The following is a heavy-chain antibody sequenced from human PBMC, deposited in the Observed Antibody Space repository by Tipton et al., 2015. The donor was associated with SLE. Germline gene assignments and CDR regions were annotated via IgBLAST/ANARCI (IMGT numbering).Heavy chain of an antibody. Sequence: TLSLTCTVSGGSISSSSYYWGWIRQPPGKGLEWIGSIYYSGSTYYNPSLKSRVTISVDTSKNQFSLKLSSVTAADTAVYYCARDTSALDYWGQGTLVTVSS. CDR1: GGSISSSSYY. CDR3: ARDTSALDY. D-gene: IGHD3-3*01. J-gene: IGHJ4*02. V-gene: IGHV4-39*07. CDR2: IYYSGST.